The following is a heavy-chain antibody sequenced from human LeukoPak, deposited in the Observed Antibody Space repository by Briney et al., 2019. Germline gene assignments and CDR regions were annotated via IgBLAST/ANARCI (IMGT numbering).Heavy chain of an antibody. D-gene: IGHD6-19*01. CDR3: ARFDGIAVAEGFGIDY. Sequence: PSETLSLTCTVSGYSISSGYYWGWIRQPPGQGLEWIGSIYHSGSTYYNPSLKSRVTISVDTSKNQFSLKLSSVTAADTAVYYCARFDGIAVAEGFGIDYWGQGTLVTVSS. CDR1: GYSISSGYY. V-gene: IGHV4-38-2*02. CDR2: IYHSGST. J-gene: IGHJ4*02.